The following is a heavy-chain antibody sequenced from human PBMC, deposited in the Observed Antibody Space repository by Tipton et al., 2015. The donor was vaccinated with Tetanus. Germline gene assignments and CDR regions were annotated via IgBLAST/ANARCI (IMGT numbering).Heavy chain of an antibody. CDR1: GGSISSYY. J-gene: IGHJ3*02. CDR3: ARSGGRRYAFDI. D-gene: IGHD3-16*01. Sequence: TLSLTCTLSGGSISSYYWSWVRQPPGKGLEWLGYGFYSGSTDLNPSLKSRVTISVDTSNNLFSLKLTSVTTADTAVYFCARSGGRRYAFDIWGPGTMVPVSS. V-gene: IGHV4-59*01. CDR2: GFYSGST.